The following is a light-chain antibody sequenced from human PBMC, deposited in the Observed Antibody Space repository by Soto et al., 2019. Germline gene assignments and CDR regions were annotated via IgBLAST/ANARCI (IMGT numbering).Light chain of an antibody. CDR2: ADN. Sequence: QPVLTQPPSVSGAPGQTVTLSCTGSSSNIGAGYNVHWYQQLPGTAPRLLIYADNIRPSGVPDRFSGSRSGTSASLAISGLQAQDEADYYCQSYDSRLRGVVFGGGTQLTVL. J-gene: IGLJ7*01. V-gene: IGLV1-40*01. CDR3: QSYDSRLRGVV. CDR1: SSNIGAGYN.